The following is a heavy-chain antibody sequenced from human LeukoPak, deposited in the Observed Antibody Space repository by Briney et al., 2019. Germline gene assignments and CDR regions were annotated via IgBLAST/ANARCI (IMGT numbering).Heavy chain of an antibody. Sequence: GGSLRLSCAASGCTVSSNYMSWVRQAPGKGLEWVSVIYSGGSTYYADSVKGRFTISRDNSKNTLYLQMNSLRAEDTAVYYCARDSSGHYYDSSGYSYWDQGTLVTVSS. CDR1: GCTVSSNY. V-gene: IGHV3-66*01. D-gene: IGHD3-22*01. J-gene: IGHJ4*02. CDR2: IYSGGST. CDR3: ARDSSGHYYDSSGYSY.